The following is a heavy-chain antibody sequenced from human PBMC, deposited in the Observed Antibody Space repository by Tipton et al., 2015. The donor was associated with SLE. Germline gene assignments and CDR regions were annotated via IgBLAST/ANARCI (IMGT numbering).Heavy chain of an antibody. CDR1: GGSISSYY. J-gene: IGHJ4*02. CDR2: IYSSGTT. D-gene: IGHD3-22*01. V-gene: IGHV4-4*07. CDR3: ARALRYSSGYFDF. Sequence: TLSLTCTVSGGSISSYYWSWIRQPAGKGLEWIGRIYSSGTTNYNPSLRSRVTMSVDTSKNQLSLSLNSVTTADTAMYYCARALRYSSGYFDFWGQGKRVTVSS.